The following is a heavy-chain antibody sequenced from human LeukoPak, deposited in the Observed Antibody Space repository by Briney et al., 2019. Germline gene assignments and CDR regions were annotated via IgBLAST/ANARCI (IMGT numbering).Heavy chain of an antibody. D-gene: IGHD1-1*01. CDR1: GGSFSGYY. CDR3: ARGKPRRYNWNAGPDAFDI. V-gene: IGHV4-34*01. CDR2: INHSGST. J-gene: IGHJ3*02. Sequence: SETLSLTCAVYGGSFSGYYWSWIRQPPGKGLEWIGEINHSGSTNYNPSLKSRVTISVDTSKNQFPLKLSSVTAADTAVYYCARGKPRRYNWNAGPDAFDIWGQGTMVTVSS.